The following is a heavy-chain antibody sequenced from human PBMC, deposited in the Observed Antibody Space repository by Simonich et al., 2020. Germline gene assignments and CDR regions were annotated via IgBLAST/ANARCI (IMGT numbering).Heavy chain of an antibody. Sequence: QVQLQESGRGLVKPSETLYLTCAFSGSSISRGYYWGWIRQPQGKGLEWIGSNNPRGSTYYTPALKSRVTISVDTSKNQLSLKLSSVTAADTAVYYCARVGYSNYYYYGMDVWGQGTTVTVSS. J-gene: IGHJ6*02. CDR1: GSSISRGYY. D-gene: IGHD6-13*01. V-gene: IGHV4-38-2*01. CDR2: NNPRGST. CDR3: ARVGYSNYYYYGMDV.